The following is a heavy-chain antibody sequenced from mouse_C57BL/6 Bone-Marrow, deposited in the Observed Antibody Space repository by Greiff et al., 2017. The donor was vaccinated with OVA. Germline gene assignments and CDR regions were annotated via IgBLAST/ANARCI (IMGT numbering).Heavy chain of an antibody. Sequence: QVQLQQPGAELVKPGASVKMSCKASGYTFTSYWITWVKQRPGQGLEWIGDIYPGSGSPNYNEKFKSKATLTVDTSSSTAYMQLSSLTSEDSAVYYCAKVYYGSSYGYYAMDYWGQGTSVTVSS. V-gene: IGHV1-55*01. CDR3: AKVYYGSSYGYYAMDY. CDR1: GYTFTSYW. CDR2: IYPGSGSP. D-gene: IGHD1-1*01. J-gene: IGHJ4*01.